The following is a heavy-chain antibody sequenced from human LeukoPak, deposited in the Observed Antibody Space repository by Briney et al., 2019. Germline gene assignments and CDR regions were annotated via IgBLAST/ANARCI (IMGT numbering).Heavy chain of an antibody. Sequence: PGGSLRLSCAASGFTFSSYAMHWVRQGPGKGLEWVAVISYDGSNKYYADSVKGRFTISRDNSQNTLYLQMNSLRTEDTAVYYCAPASWELQYYFDYWGQGTLVTVSS. CDR2: ISYDGSNK. CDR3: APASWELQYYFDY. D-gene: IGHD1-26*01. CDR1: GFTFSSYA. V-gene: IGHV3-30-3*01. J-gene: IGHJ4*02.